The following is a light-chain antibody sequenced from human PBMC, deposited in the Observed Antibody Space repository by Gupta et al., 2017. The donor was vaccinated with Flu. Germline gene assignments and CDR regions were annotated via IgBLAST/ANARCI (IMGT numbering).Light chain of an antibody. V-gene: IGLV1-44*01. CDR1: RSNIRSNT. J-gene: IGLJ1*01. Sequence: QSLLTQPPSASGTPGQRVTISCSGSRSNIRSNTVNWYQQLPGTAPKLLIYNDNGRPSGVPDRFSGSKSGTSASLAISGLQSEDEADYYCATWDDNLNGPVFGIGTEVTVL. CDR3: ATWDDNLNGPV. CDR2: NDN.